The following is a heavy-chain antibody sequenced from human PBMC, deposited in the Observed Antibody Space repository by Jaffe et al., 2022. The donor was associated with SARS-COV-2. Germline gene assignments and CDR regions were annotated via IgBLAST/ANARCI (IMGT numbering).Heavy chain of an antibody. CDR1: GGSISSGVYY. Sequence: QVQLQESGPGLVKPSQTLSLTCTVSGGSISSGVYYWSWIRQHPGKGLEWIGYIYDSGSTYYKPSLMSRVSISVDTSKNQFSLRLISVTAADTAVYYCARSRQPQWPGDAFDIWGQGTMVTVSS. V-gene: IGHV4-31*03. CDR2: IYDSGST. CDR3: ARSRQPQWPGDAFDI. D-gene: IGHD2-8*01. J-gene: IGHJ3*02.